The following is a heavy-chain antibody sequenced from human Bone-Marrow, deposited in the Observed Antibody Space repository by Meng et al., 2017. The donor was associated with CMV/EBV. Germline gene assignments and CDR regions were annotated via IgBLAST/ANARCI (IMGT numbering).Heavy chain of an antibody. V-gene: IGHV3-73*01. CDR1: FTFSGSA. CDR3: TILYCSSTSCYTSDP. CDR2: IRSKANSYAT. D-gene: IGHD2-2*02. J-gene: IGHJ5*02. Sequence: FTFSGSAMHWVRQASGKGLEWVGRIRSKANSYATAYAASVKGRFTISRDDSKNTAYLQMNSLKTEDTAVYYCTILYCSSTSCYTSDPWGQGTLVTVSS.